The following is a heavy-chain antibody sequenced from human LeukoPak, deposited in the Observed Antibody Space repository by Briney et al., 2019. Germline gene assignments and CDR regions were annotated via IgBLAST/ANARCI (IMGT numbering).Heavy chain of an antibody. CDR1: GFTFSDYY. CDR3: ARAGIAAAGTRIGYYYGMDV. J-gene: IGHJ6*02. D-gene: IGHD6-13*01. Sequence: GGSLRLSCAASGFTFSDYYMSWIRQAPGKGLEWISYISNSGSTIYYADSVKGRFTISRDNAENSLYLQMNSLRAEDTAVYYCARAGIAAAGTRIGYYYGMDVWGQGTTVAVSS. CDR2: ISNSGSTI. V-gene: IGHV3-11*01.